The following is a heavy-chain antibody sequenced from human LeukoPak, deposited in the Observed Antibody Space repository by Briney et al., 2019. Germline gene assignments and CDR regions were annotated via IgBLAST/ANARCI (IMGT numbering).Heavy chain of an antibody. V-gene: IGHV4-59*07. CDR3: ARVRNSYGERDFDY. J-gene: IGHJ4*02. D-gene: IGHD5-18*01. CDR1: SGSITGYY. CDR2: IYYTGST. Sequence: SDTLSLTCTVSSGSITGYYWSWIRQPPGEGLEWIEYIYYTGSTNYNPSLKSRVTMSLDTSKNHFSLQLSSVTAADTAVYYCARVRNSYGERDFDYWDQGILVTVSS.